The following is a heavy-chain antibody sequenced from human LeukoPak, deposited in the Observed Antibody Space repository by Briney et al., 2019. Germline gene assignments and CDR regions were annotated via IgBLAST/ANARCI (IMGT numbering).Heavy chain of an antibody. Sequence: SETLSLTCTVSGGSISSYYWNWIRQPPGKGLEWIGYIHYSGSTNYNTSLKSRLTISVDTSKNQFSLKLSSVTAADTAVYYCARYVWGSYPTFEDYWGQGTLVTVSS. CDR3: ARYVWGSYPTFEDY. CDR1: GGSISSYY. J-gene: IGHJ4*02. D-gene: IGHD3-16*02. V-gene: IGHV4-59*01. CDR2: IHYSGST.